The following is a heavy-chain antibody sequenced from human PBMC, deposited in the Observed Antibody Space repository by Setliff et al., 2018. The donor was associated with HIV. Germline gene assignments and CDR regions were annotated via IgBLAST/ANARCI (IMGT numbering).Heavy chain of an antibody. CDR3: ATTNYYDSSGTYYFDY. D-gene: IGHD3-22*01. J-gene: IGHJ4*02. Sequence: ASVKVSCKVSGYTLTELSMHWVRQAPGKGLEWMGGFDPEDGETIYAQKFQGRVTMTEDTSTDTAYMELSSLRSEDTAVYYCATTNYYDSSGTYYFDYWGQGTLVTVSS. CDR1: GYTLTELS. V-gene: IGHV1-24*01. CDR2: FDPEDGET.